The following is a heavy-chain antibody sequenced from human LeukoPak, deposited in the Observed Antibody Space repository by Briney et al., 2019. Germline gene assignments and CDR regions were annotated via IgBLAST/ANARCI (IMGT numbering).Heavy chain of an antibody. CDR3: ARAGREYYYDSSGSANLDY. Sequence: ASVKVSCKASGYTFTGYYMHWVRQAPGQGLEWMGGIIPIFGTANYAQKFQGRVTITADESTSTAYMELSSLRSEDTAVYYCARAGREYYYDSSGSANLDYWGQGTLVTVSS. CDR1: GYTFTGYY. V-gene: IGHV1-69*13. CDR2: IIPIFGTA. J-gene: IGHJ4*02. D-gene: IGHD3-22*01.